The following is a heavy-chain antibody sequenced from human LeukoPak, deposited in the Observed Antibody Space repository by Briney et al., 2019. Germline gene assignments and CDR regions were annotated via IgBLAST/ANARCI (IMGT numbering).Heavy chain of an antibody. CDR1: GYTFTGYY. Sequence: GASVKVSCKASGYTFTGYYMHWVRQAPGQGLEWMGWINPNSGGTNYAQKFQGRVTMTRDTSISTAYMELSRLRSDDTAVYYCARVKLHLRIAAAGPFDYWGQGTLVTVSS. D-gene: IGHD6-13*01. CDR3: ARVKLHLRIAAAGPFDY. V-gene: IGHV1-2*02. J-gene: IGHJ4*02. CDR2: INPNSGGT.